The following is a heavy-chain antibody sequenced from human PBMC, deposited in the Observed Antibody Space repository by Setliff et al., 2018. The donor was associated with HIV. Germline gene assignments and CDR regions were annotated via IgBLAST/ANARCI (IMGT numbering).Heavy chain of an antibody. Sequence: SETLSLTCAVYGGPLSGHYWSWIRQPPGQGLEWVGTIYQNGNTYYSPSLESRVSVSMDMSRNQFSVKLNSATAADTAVYYCARQAWHYDRDGYFIDYWGQGKLVTVSS. CDR3: ARQAWHYDRDGYFIDY. J-gene: IGHJ4*02. CDR1: GGPLSGHY. V-gene: IGHV4-34*01. D-gene: IGHD3-22*01. CDR2: IYQNGNT.